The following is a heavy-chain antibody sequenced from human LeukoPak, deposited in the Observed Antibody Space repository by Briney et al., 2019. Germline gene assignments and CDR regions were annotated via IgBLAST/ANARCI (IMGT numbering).Heavy chain of an antibody. CDR1: GYSISSSNW. V-gene: IGHV4-28*06. J-gene: IGHJ6*03. CDR2: IYYSGST. CDR3: AKTTSYYYCYMDV. Sequence: SETLSLTCAVSGYSISSSNWWGWIRQPPGKGLEWIGYIYYSGSTNYNPSLKSRVTMSVDTSKNQFSLKLSSVTALDTAVYYCAKTTSYYYCYMDVWGKGTTVTVSS. D-gene: IGHD5-12*01.